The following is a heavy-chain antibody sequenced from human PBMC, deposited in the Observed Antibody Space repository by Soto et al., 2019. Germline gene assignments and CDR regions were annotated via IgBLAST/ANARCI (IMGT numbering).Heavy chain of an antibody. V-gene: IGHV4-31*03. D-gene: IGHD2-2*01. CDR2: IYYSGST. CDR1: GGSISSGGYY. CDR3: ARGIVVVPAAMSAFDI. Sequence: QVQLQESGPGLVKPSQTLSLTCTVSGGSISSGGYYWSWIRQHPGKGLEWIGYIYYSGSTYYNPSLKSRVTISVDTSKNQFSLKLSSVTAADTAVYYCARGIVVVPAAMSAFDIWGQGTMVTVSS. J-gene: IGHJ3*02.